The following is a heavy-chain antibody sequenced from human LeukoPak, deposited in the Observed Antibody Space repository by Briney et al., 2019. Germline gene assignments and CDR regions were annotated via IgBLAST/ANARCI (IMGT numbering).Heavy chain of an antibody. CDR1: GFTFDDYG. Sequence: PGGSLRLSCAASGFTFDDYGMSWVRQAPGKGLEWVSGINWNGDSTGYADSVKGRFTISRDNAKNSLYLQMSSLRAEDTAVYYCVRDPFIAAAGNRYFQHWGQGTLVTVSS. V-gene: IGHV3-20*04. D-gene: IGHD6-13*01. CDR2: INWNGDST. CDR3: VRDPFIAAAGNRYFQH. J-gene: IGHJ1*01.